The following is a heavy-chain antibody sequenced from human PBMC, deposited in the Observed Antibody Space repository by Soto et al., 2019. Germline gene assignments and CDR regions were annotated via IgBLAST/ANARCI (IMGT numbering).Heavy chain of an antibody. CDR1: GGSISSYY. J-gene: IGHJ5*02. Sequence: SETLSLTCTVSGGSISSYYWSWIRQPPGKGLEWIGYIYYSGSTNYNPSLKSRFTISVDTSKNQFSLKLSSVTAGDTAVYYCARSPRIAAAGTLWFDPWGQGTLVTVSS. D-gene: IGHD6-13*01. CDR3: ARSPRIAAAGTLWFDP. V-gene: IGHV4-59*01. CDR2: IYYSGST.